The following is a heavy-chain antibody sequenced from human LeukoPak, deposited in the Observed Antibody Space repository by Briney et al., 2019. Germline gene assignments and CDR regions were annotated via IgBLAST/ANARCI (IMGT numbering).Heavy chain of an antibody. CDR3: AKAHYYDSSGYYYEGHYFDY. V-gene: IGHV3-23*01. D-gene: IGHD3-22*01. CDR1: GFTFSSYA. Sequence: PGGSLRLSCAASGFTFSSYAMSWVRQAPGKGLEWVSAISGSGGSTYYADSVKGRFTISRDNSKNTLYLQMNSLRAEDTAVYYCAKAHYYDSSGYYYEGHYFDYWGQGTLVTVSS. J-gene: IGHJ4*02. CDR2: ISGSGGST.